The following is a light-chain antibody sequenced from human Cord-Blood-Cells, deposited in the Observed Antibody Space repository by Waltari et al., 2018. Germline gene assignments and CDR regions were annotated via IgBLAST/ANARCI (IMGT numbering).Light chain of an antibody. CDR2: EVS. CDR3: SSYTSSSTLYV. V-gene: IGLV2-14*01. Sequence: QSALTQPASVSGSPGQPITISCTGTSSDVRGYNYVSWYQQHPGKAPKFMIYEVSNRPSGVSNRFSGSKSGNTASLTISGLQAEDEADYYCSSYTSSSTLYVFGTGTKVTVL. CDR1: SSDVRGYNY. J-gene: IGLJ1*01.